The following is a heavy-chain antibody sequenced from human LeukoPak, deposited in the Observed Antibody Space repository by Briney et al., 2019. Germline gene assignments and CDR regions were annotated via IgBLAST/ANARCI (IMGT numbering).Heavy chain of an antibody. CDR2: INPNSGGT. J-gene: IGHJ4*02. CDR1: GFTFTTYY. Sequence: ASVMVSCKASGFTFTTYYMHWVRQAPGQGLEWMGWINPNSGGTNYAQKFQGRVTMTRDTSISTAYMELSRLRSDDTAVYYCARGYDFWSGDYWGQGTLVTVSS. CDR3: ARGYDFWSGDY. D-gene: IGHD3-3*01. V-gene: IGHV1-2*02.